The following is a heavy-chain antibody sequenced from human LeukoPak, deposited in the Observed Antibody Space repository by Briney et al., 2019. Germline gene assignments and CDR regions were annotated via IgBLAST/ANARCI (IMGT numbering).Heavy chain of an antibody. Sequence: GGSLRLSCAASGLTVRNYAMTWVRQAPGKGPEWVSFVSGSGTTTDYADSVKGRFTISRDNSKNTLYLQMNSLRVEDTGLYYCAKGAGPVIAASGHFDYWGQGTLVTVS. V-gene: IGHV3-23*01. CDR2: VSGSGTTT. CDR1: GLTVRNYA. J-gene: IGHJ4*02. D-gene: IGHD6-13*01. CDR3: AKGAGPVIAASGHFDY.